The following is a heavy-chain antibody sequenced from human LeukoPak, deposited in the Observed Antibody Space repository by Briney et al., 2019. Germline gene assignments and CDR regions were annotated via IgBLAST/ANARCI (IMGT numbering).Heavy chain of an antibody. V-gene: IGHV3-23*01. Sequence: GGSLRLSCAASGFTLSSYAMSWVRQGPGKGLEWVSAISVSGNTYHADSVKGRFTISRDSSKNTLYLQMNSLRAEDTAIYYCARQSGTMVTTRFDYWGQGTLVTVSS. D-gene: IGHD4-17*01. CDR3: ARQSGTMVTTRFDY. CDR1: GFTLSSYA. J-gene: IGHJ4*02. CDR2: ISVSGNT.